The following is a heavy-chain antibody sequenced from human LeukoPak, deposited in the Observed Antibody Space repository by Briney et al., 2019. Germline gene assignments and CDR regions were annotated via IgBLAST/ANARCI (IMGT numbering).Heavy chain of an antibody. CDR3: ARDWSGWHGVDY. CDR2: INPNSGGT. Sequence: ASVKVSCKASGYTFTGYYMHWVRQAPGQGFEWMGWINPNSGGTNYAQKLQGRVTMTTDTSTSTAYMELRSLRSDDTAVYYCARDWSGWHGVDYWGQGTLVTVS. CDR1: GYTFTGYY. J-gene: IGHJ4*02. V-gene: IGHV1-2*02. D-gene: IGHD3-3*01.